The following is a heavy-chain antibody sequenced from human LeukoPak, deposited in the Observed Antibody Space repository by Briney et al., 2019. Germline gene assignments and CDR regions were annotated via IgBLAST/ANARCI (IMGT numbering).Heavy chain of an antibody. V-gene: IGHV3-48*04. CDR3: AKGGTNDMATSF. D-gene: IGHD5-24*01. Sequence: GGSLRLSCAASGFTFSSYSMNWVRQAPGKGLEWVSYISSSSSTIYYADSVKGRFTISRDNAKNSLYLQINSLRVEDTAVYYCAKGGTNDMATSFWGLGTLVTVSS. CDR1: GFTFSSYS. CDR2: ISSSSSTI. J-gene: IGHJ4*02.